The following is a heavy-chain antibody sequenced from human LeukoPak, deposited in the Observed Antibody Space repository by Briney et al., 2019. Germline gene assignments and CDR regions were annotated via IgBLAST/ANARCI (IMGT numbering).Heavy chain of an antibody. Sequence: SETLSLTCTVSGGSISSYYWSWIRQPPGKGLEWIGYIYYSGSTNYNPSLKSRVTISVDTSKNQFSLKLSSVTAADTAVYYCARSGRGVLRYFDWSPQFDYWGQGTLVTVSS. D-gene: IGHD3-9*01. CDR3: ARSGRGVLRYFDWSPQFDY. J-gene: IGHJ4*02. CDR1: GGSISSYY. CDR2: IYYSGST. V-gene: IGHV4-59*01.